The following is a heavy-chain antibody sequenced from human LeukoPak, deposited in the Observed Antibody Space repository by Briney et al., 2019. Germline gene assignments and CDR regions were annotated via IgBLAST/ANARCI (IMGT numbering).Heavy chain of an antibody. J-gene: IGHJ6*02. CDR3: ARASLTYGDYVPYYYYGVDV. CDR2: IYYSGST. Sequence: SETLSLTCTVSGGSISSYYWSWIRQPPGKGLEWIGYIYYSGSTNYNPSLKSRVTISVDTSKNQFSLKLSSVTAADTAVYYCARASLTYGDYVPYYYYGVDVWGQGTTVTVSS. CDR1: GGSISSYY. V-gene: IGHV4-59*01. D-gene: IGHD4-17*01.